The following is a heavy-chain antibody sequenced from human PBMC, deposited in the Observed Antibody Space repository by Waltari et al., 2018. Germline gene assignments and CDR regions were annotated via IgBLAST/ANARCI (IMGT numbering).Heavy chain of an antibody. V-gene: IGHV1-69*13. CDR3: AAVGYSYGYYFDY. J-gene: IGHJ4*02. D-gene: IGHD5-12*01. CDR2: ITPMYGTT. Sequence: QVQLVQSGAEVKMPGSSVKVSCKASGDTSSGYAFSWRRQAPGQGLEWMGRITPMYGTTNYAQAFQGRVTITADKSTSTTYMELSSLRSEDTAIYYCAAVGYSYGYYFDYWGQGTLITVSS. CDR1: GDTSSGYA.